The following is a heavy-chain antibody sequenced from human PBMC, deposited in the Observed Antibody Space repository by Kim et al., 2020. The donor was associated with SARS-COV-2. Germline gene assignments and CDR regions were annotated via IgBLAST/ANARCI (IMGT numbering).Heavy chain of an antibody. CDR3: AREKPSVYVLDV. Sequence: YYAHSVKGRFTMTRDFSKNTLYLQMNSLRPEDTALYYCAREKPSVYVLDVWGQGTTVAVSS. J-gene: IGHJ6*02. V-gene: IGHV3-30*01.